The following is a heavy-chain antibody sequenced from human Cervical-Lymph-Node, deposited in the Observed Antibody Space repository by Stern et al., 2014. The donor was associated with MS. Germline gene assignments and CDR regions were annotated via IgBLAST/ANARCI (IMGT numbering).Heavy chain of an antibody. CDR1: GFSFSRYA. CDR3: ASAYSSSHYYFDY. J-gene: IGHJ4*02. V-gene: IGHV3-33*01. Sequence: VHLVESGGGVVQPGRSLRLSCAASGFSFSRYAMHWVRQAPGKGLEWVALIWYDGSNPYYADSVTVRFTIARDKFKNTLYLQMNSLRAEDTAVYYCASAYSSSHYYFDYWGQGTLVTVSS. D-gene: IGHD6-13*01. CDR2: IWYDGSNP.